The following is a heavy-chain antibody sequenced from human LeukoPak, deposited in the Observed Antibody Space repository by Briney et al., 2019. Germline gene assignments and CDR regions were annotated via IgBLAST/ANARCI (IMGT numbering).Heavy chain of an antibody. V-gene: IGHV4-39*01. J-gene: IGHJ3*01. Sequence: APETRSLTCTVPGGSISRRSYCWGWLRQPPGKGLEWIGSIHYSGSTYYNPSLKSRLTISVDTSKNQFSLKLSSVTAADTAVYSCARLYCSGGNCYGAFDFWGQGTMVTVSS. CDR2: IHYSGST. D-gene: IGHD2-15*01. CDR1: GGSISRRSYC. CDR3: ARLYCSGGNCYGAFDF.